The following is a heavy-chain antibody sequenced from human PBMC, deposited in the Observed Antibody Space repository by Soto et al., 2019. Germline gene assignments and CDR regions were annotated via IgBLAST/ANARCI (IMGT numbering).Heavy chain of an antibody. D-gene: IGHD3-3*01. CDR2: IVVGSGNT. CDR1: GFTFTSSA. CDR3: AADPHYTVYYDFWSRYYPLAD. J-gene: IGHJ1*01. Sequence: ASVKVSCKASGFTFTSSAMQWVRQARGQRLEWIGWIVVGSGNTNYAQKFQERVTITRDMSTSTAYMELSSLRSEDTAVYYCAADPHYTVYYDFWSRYYPLADWGQGTLVTVSS. V-gene: IGHV1-58*02.